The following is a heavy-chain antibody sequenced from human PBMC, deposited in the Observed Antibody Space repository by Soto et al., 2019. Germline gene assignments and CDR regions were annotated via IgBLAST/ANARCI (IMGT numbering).Heavy chain of an antibody. Sequence: GASGKVSCKASGYTFTSYYMHWVRQAPGQGLEWMGIINPSGGSTSYAQKFQGRVTMTRDTSTSTVYMELSSLRSEDTAVYYCARDPRRGGDTKQGSSAFDIWGQGTMVTVSS. CDR3: ARDPRRGGDTKQGSSAFDI. D-gene: IGHD2-21*02. J-gene: IGHJ3*02. V-gene: IGHV1-46*01. CDR1: GYTFTSYY. CDR2: INPSGGST.